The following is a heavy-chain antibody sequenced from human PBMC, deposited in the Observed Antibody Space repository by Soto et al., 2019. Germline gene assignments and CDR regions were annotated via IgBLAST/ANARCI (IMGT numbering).Heavy chain of an antibody. CDR3: ARGVHYESSGYYYFY. Sequence: ASVNVCCKASGVTCITYDIYLLRRSPVQGLEWMGGITPVFGTASYAQKFQGRITVTADESTSTAYMELRSLRSEDTAVYYCARGVHYESSGYYYFYWGPGTLVTVSS. D-gene: IGHD3-22*01. V-gene: IGHV1-69*01. CDR2: ITPVFGTA. CDR1: GVTCITYD. J-gene: IGHJ4*02.